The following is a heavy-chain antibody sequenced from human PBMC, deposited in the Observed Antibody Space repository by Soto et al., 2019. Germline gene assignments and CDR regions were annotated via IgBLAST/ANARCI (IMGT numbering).Heavy chain of an antibody. Sequence: EVQLVESGGGLVQPGGSLRLSWAASGFTFSSYWMSWVRQAPGKGLEWVANIKQDGSEKYYVDSVKGRFTISRDNAKNSLYLQMNSLRAEDTAVYYCARAARLDYYYGMDVWGQGNTVTVSS. J-gene: IGHJ6*02. CDR3: ARAARLDYYYGMDV. D-gene: IGHD6-6*01. CDR2: IKQDGSEK. CDR1: GFTFSSYW. V-gene: IGHV3-7*01.